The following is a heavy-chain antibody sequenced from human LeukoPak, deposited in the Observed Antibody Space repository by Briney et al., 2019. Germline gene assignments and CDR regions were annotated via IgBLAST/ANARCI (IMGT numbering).Heavy chain of an antibody. D-gene: IGHD3-3*01. V-gene: IGHV3-7*01. CDR1: GFTFSSYW. CDR2: IKQDGSEK. CDR3: ARLGDFWSGYSDV. Sequence: GGSLRLSCAASGFTFSSYWMSWVRQAPGKGLDWVATIKQDGSEKYYVDSMKGRFTISRDNAKNSLYLQMNSLRAEDTAVYYCARLGDFWSGYSDVWGKGTTVTVSS. J-gene: IGHJ6*04.